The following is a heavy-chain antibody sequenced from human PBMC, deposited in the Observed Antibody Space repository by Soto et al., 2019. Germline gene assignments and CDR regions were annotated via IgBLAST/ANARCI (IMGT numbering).Heavy chain of an antibody. Sequence: GASVKVSCKASGYTFSNYGIHWVRQAPGQRLEWMGWITAGNGNTKYSQKFQGRVTISRDTSASTAYMELSSLTSEDTAVYYCVVVPAALYWGQGTLVTVSS. CDR1: GYTFSNYG. J-gene: IGHJ4*02. D-gene: IGHD2-2*01. V-gene: IGHV1-3*01. CDR3: VVVPAALY. CDR2: ITAGNGNT.